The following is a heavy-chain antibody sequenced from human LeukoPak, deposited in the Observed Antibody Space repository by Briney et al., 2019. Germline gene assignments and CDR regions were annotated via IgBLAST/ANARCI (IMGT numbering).Heavy chain of an antibody. D-gene: IGHD3-9*01. CDR1: GGSISGYY. Sequence: PSETLSLTCTVSGGSISGYYWSWIRQPPGKRLEWIGYTHYSGSTDKNPSLWSRVTISVDTSKNQISLKLSSVTAADTAVYYCGRRTFYDTLTGYKYWYFDLWGRGTLVTVSS. CDR2: THYSGST. CDR3: GRRTFYDTLTGYKYWYFDL. V-gene: IGHV4-59*01. J-gene: IGHJ2*01.